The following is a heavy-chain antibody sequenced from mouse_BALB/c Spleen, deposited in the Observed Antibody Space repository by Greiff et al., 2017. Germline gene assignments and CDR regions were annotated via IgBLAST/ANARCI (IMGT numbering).Heavy chain of an antibody. CDR2: ISSGGGST. J-gene: IGHJ4*01. V-gene: IGHV5-12-1*01. D-gene: IGHD2-2*01. CDR3: ARLWLRRGDY. Sequence: DVQLVESGGGLVKPGGSLKLSCAASGFAFSSYDMSWVRQTPEKRLEWVAYISSGGGSTYYPDTVKGRFTISRDNAKNTLYLQMSSLKSEYTAMYYCARLWLRRGDYWGQGTSVTVSS. CDR1: GFAFSSYD.